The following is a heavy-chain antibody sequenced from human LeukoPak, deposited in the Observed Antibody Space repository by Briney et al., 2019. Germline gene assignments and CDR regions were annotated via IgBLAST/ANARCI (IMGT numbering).Heavy chain of an antibody. V-gene: IGHV1-2*02. Sequence: ASVNVSCKASGYTFTGYYMHWVRQAPGQGLEWMGWINPNSGGTNYAQKFQGRVTMTRDTSISTAYMELSRLRSDDTAVYYCARISTVTSNYYYYGMDVWGQGTTVTVSS. CDR3: ARISTVTSNYYYYGMDV. CDR1: GYTFTGYY. CDR2: INPNSGGT. J-gene: IGHJ6*02. D-gene: IGHD4-11*01.